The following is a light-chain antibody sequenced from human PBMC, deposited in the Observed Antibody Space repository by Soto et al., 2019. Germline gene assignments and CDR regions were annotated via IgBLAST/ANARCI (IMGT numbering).Light chain of an antibody. Sequence: DIQMTQSPSPLSASVGDRVTRTCRASQTIRTRLAWYQQKPGKAPKLLIYDASTLESGVPSRFSGSGSETDFTLTISGLQPDDFATYYCKHYSSFSRTFGQGTKVDIK. CDR1: QTIRTR. J-gene: IGKJ1*01. CDR3: KHYSSFSRT. V-gene: IGKV1-5*01. CDR2: DAS.